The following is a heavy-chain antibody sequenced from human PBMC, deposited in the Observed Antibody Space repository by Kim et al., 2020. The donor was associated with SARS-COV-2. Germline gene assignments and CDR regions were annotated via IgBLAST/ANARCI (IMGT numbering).Heavy chain of an antibody. CDR2: ISSSSSYI. CDR1: GFTFSSYS. Sequence: GGSLRLSCAASGFTFSSYSMNWVRQAPGKGLEWVSSISSSSSYIYYADSVKGRFTISRDNAKNSLYLQMNSLRAEDTAVYYCARDRRWELYAAPPPFDYWGQGTLVTISS. J-gene: IGHJ4*02. D-gene: IGHD1-26*01. CDR3: ARDRRWELYAAPPPFDY. V-gene: IGHV3-21*01.